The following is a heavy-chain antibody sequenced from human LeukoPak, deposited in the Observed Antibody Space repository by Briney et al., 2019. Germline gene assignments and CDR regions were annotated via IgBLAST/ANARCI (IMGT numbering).Heavy chain of an antibody. Sequence: PGGSLRLSCAAYGFTFSSYGMHWVRQAPGKGLEWVAVISYDGSNKYYAVSVKGRFTISRDNSKNTLYLQMNSLRAEDTAVYYCAKDRVGAAYFLRTYYFDYWGQGTLVTVSS. CDR2: ISYDGSNK. CDR1: GFTFSSYG. J-gene: IGHJ4*02. V-gene: IGHV3-30*18. D-gene: IGHD1-26*01. CDR3: AKDRVGAAYFLRTYYFDY.